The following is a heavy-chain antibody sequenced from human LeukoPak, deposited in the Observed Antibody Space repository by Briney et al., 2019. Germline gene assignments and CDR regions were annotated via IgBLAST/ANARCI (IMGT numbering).Heavy chain of an antibody. CDR2: ISPSGGST. Sequence: GASVKVSRKAFGYTFTSNYMHWVRQAPGQGPEWMGVISPSGGSTTYAQKFQGRVTLTRDMSTNTDYLELSSLRSEDTAVYYCARDNSVRDEAWWFNPWGQGTLVTVSS. CDR3: ARDNSVRDEAWWFNP. J-gene: IGHJ5*02. CDR1: GYTFTSNY. V-gene: IGHV1-46*01. D-gene: IGHD5-24*01.